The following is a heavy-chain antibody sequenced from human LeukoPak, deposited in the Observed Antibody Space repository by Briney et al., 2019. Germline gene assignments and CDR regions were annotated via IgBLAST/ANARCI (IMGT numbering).Heavy chain of an antibody. CDR1: GGSFRGYY. CDR2: TDNSGET. D-gene: IGHD1-26*01. J-gene: IGHJ4*02. Sequence: PSETLSLTCDVNGGSFRGYYWTWIRQTPGKGLEWIGETDNSGETKYKASLKSRVTITIDTSKSQYSLKMISVTAADPAVYYCARGRVGATVYFDYWGQGIMVTVSS. V-gene: IGHV4-34*01. CDR3: ARGRVGATVYFDY.